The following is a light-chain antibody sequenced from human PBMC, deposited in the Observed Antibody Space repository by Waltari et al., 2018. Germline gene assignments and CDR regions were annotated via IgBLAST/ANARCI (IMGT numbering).Light chain of an antibody. CDR2: WAS. Sequence: DIVMTHSPDSLAVSLGERATINCKSSQSFLYSANNKNYLAWYQQKPGQPPRLLIYWASTRKSGVPDRFSGSGSGTDFTLTISSLQAEDVAVYYCQQYYSSPYSFGQGTKLGIK. CDR1: QSFLYSANNKNY. CDR3: QQYYSSPYS. J-gene: IGKJ2*03. V-gene: IGKV4-1*01.